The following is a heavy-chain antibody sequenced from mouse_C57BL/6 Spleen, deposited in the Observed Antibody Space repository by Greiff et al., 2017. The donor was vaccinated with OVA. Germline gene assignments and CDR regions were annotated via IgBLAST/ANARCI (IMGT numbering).Heavy chain of an antibody. CDR3: ARSGAAQATDY. D-gene: IGHD3-2*02. Sequence: QVQLQQPGAELVKPGASVKLSCKASGYTFTSYWMQWVKQRPGQGLEWIGEIDPSDSYTNYNQQFKGKATLTVDTSSSTAYMQLSSLTSEDSAVYYCARSGAAQATDYWGQGTTLTVSS. CDR1: GYTFTSYW. V-gene: IGHV1-50*01. CDR2: IDPSDSYT. J-gene: IGHJ2*01.